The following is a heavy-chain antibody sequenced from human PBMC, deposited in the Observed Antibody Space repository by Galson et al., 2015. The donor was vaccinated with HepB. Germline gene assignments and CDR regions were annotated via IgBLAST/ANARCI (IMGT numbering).Heavy chain of an antibody. J-gene: IGHJ4*02. CDR2: IYWDDDK. V-gene: IGHV2-5*02. CDR1: GFSLTTTGVG. CDR3: AHKPQDSSGYYYFNS. Sequence: PALVKPTQTLTLTCTSPGFSLTTTGVGVGWIRQPPGKALEWLALIYWDDDKRYSPSLESRLTITKDTSKNQVVLTMTNVDPVDTGTYFCAHKPQDSSGYYYFNSWGQGALVTVSS. D-gene: IGHD3-22*01.